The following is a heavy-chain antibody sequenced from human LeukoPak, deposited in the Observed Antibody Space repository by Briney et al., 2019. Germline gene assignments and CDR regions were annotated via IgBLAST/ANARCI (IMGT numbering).Heavy chain of an antibody. CDR3: ARARYYSGYESDY. Sequence: ASVKVSCKASGYTFTGYYMHWVRQPPGQGLEWMGWINTNSGGTNYAQKFQGRVTMPRDTSISTAYMELSRLRSDDTGVYYCARARYYSGYESDYWGQGTLVTVSS. CDR1: GYTFTGYY. D-gene: IGHD5-12*01. J-gene: IGHJ4*02. V-gene: IGHV1-2*02. CDR2: INTNSGGT.